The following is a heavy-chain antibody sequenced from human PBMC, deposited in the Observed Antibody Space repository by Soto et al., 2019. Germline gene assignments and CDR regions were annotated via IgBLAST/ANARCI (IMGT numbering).Heavy chain of an antibody. CDR3: AGGVDSTPTYDYWYGMDV. J-gene: IGHJ6*04. CDR2: IYYTGST. Sequence: QVQLQESGPGLVKPSETLSLTCTVSGGSITRYYVTWIRQPPGKGLEWIGNIYYTGSTKFNPSLKNRVTTSVDMSKKQLSQKLMCVTAADTAVDYCAGGVDSTPTYDYWYGMDVLGEGTAVTVSS. V-gene: IGHV4-59*01. CDR1: GGSITRYY. D-gene: IGHD3-16*01.